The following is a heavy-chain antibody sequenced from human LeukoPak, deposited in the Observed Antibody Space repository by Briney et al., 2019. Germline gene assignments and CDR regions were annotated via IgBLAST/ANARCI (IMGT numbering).Heavy chain of an antibody. CDR2: IKEDGSDK. D-gene: IGHD3-10*01. CDR1: ALTFSVYW. Sequence: HTGGSLRLSCSASALTFSVYWMTWVRQAPGKGLEWVATIKEDGSDKYYVDSVRGRFTISRDNAENSLYLQMNSLTAEDTALYYCVRDGIRDIPGIITIRYDYWGQGTLVTVSS. CDR3: VRDGIRDIPGIITIRYDY. J-gene: IGHJ4*02. V-gene: IGHV3-7*05.